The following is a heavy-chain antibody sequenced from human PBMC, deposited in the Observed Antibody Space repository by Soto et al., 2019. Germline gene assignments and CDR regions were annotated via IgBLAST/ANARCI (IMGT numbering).Heavy chain of an antibody. J-gene: IGHJ4*02. CDR1: GGSFSGYY. CDR2: IYYSGST. V-gene: IGHV4-59*01. D-gene: IGHD3-22*01. CDR3: AGTQDYYDSSGYYALFDY. Sequence: PSATLSLTCAVYGGSFSGYYWSWIRQPPGKGLEWIGYIYYSGSTNYNPSLKSRVTISVDTSKNQFPLKLSSVTAADTAVYYCAGTQDYYDSSGYYALFDYWGQGTLVTVSS.